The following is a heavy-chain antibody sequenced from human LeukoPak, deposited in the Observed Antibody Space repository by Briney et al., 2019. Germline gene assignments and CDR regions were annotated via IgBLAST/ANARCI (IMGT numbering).Heavy chain of an antibody. V-gene: IGHV3-74*01. J-gene: IGHJ1*01. CDR2: INGDGSTT. D-gene: IGHD3-22*01. CDR3: ATGNYYDSRGYYTFGH. CDR1: GFTFSAYW. Sequence: GGSLRLSCAASGFTFSAYWMHWVRQAPGKGLVWVSRINGDGSTTSYADSVKGGFTISRDNAKNTLYLQMNSLRAEDTAVYYCATGNYYDSRGYYTFGHWGQGTLVTVSS.